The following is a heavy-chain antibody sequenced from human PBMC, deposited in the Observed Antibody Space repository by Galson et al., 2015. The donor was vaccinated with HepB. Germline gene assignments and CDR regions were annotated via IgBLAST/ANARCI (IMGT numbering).Heavy chain of an antibody. CDR1: GGSISSYY. CDR2: IYYSGST. V-gene: IGHV4-59*01. J-gene: IGHJ4*02. CDR3: ARGSYDILTGYYKGSDY. D-gene: IGHD3-9*01. Sequence: ETLSLTCTVSGGSISSYYWSWIRQPPGKGLEWIGYIYYSGSTNYNPSLKSRVTKSVDTSKNQFSRRLSYATAADTAVYYCARGSYDILTGYYKGSDYWGQGTLVTVSS.